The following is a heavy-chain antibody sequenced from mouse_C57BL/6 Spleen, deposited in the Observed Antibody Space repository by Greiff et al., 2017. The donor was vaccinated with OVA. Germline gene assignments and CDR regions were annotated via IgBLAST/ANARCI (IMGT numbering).Heavy chain of an antibody. J-gene: IGHJ2*01. D-gene: IGHD1-1*01. CDR1: GYTFTSYW. CDR2: IDPSDSYT. CDR3: ARPVYYGSSYDFDY. Sequence: QVQLKQPGAELVMPGASVKLSCKASGYTFTSYWMHWVKQRPGQGLEWIGEIDPSDSYTNYNQKFKGKSTLTVDKSSSTAYMQLSSLTSEDSAVYYCARPVYYGSSYDFDYWGQGTTLTVSS. V-gene: IGHV1-69*01.